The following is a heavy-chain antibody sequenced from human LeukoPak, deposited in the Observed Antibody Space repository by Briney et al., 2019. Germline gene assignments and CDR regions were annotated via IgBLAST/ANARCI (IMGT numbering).Heavy chain of an antibody. Sequence: GGSLRLSCAASGFTFSSYWMHWVRQAPGKGLVWVSRINPDGGTINYADSVKGRFTISRDNAKNTLYLQMNSLRAEDTAVYYCATAGNYRFDYWGQGTLVTVSS. CDR1: GFTFSSYW. J-gene: IGHJ4*02. CDR2: INPDGGTI. D-gene: IGHD1-7*01. V-gene: IGHV3-74*01. CDR3: ATAGNYRFDY.